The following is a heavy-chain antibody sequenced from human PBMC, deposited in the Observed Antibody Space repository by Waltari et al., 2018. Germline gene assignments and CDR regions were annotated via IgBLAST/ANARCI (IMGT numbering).Heavy chain of an antibody. CDR3: ARCASTSCYGGWIDP. CDR2: IYYLGHT. J-gene: IGHJ5*02. D-gene: IGHD2-2*01. V-gene: IGHV4-4*02. CDR1: SGSISSPNW. Sequence: QVQLQESGPGMVRPSGTLSLTCTVSSGSISSPNWWTWVRQTPAKGLEWIGEIYYLGHTNYHPAFESRISMSVDKSRNQFSLEMKSVTAADTAVYYCARCASTSCYGGWIDPWGQGTLVTVFS.